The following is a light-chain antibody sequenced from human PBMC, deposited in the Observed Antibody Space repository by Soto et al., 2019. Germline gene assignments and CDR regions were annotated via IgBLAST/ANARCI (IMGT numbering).Light chain of an antibody. CDR2: GAS. CDR3: QQYATSPLP. CDR1: QTVGKNY. V-gene: IGKV3-20*01. Sequence: EIVLTQSPGTLSSSPGERATLSCRASQTVGKNYLAWYQQKRGQTPRLLIHGASYRATGIPDRISGSGSGTDFALIISRLDPEDFAVYYCQQYATSPLPFGGGTKVEIK. J-gene: IGKJ4*02.